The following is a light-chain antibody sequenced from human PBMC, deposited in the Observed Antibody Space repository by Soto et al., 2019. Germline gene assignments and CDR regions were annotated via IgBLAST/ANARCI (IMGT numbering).Light chain of an antibody. Sequence: DIQMTQSPSTLSASVGDRVTITCRASQSISSWLAWYQQKPGKAPKLLIYKASSLESGVPSRFSGSGSGTEFTLTIRSLKPDDFATYYCQQYNSYRTFGQGTKLDIK. V-gene: IGKV1-5*03. J-gene: IGKJ1*01. CDR1: QSISSW. CDR2: KAS. CDR3: QQYNSYRT.